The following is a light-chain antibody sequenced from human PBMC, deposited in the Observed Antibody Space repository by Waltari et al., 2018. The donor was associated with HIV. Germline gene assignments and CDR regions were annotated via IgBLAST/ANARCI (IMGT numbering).Light chain of an antibody. V-gene: IGKV4-1*01. CDR3: QQYYSIRYS. CDR2: WAS. J-gene: IGKJ2*03. CDR1: KSVLYSSNNKNY. Sequence: DTVVIQSPDPLAASLGERATINCKHSKSVLYSSNNKNYLAWYQQKPGQPPKVLISWASTRESGVPDRFSGSESGTDFTLTISSLQAEDVAVYYCQQYYSIRYSFGQGTKLEIK.